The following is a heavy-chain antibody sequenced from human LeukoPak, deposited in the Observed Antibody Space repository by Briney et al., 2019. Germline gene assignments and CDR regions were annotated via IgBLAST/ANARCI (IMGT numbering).Heavy chain of an antibody. D-gene: IGHD3-22*01. Sequence: GGSLRLSCAASGFTFSSYAMHWVRQAPGKGLEWVAVISYDGSNKYYADSVKGRFTISRDNSKNTLYLQMNSLRAEDTAVYYCASGRYYYDSSGYYRGYYFDYWGQGTLVTVSS. CDR3: ASGRYYYDSSGYYRGYYFDY. CDR1: GFTFSSYA. J-gene: IGHJ4*02. CDR2: ISYDGSNK. V-gene: IGHV3-30-3*01.